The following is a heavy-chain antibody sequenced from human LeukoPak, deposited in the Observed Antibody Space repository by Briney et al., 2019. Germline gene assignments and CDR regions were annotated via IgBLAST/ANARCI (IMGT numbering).Heavy chain of an antibody. Sequence: GGSLTLSCVASGITVSGYGLNWVRQTPGKGLEWVSSISDRVYYADSVKGRFTISRDDAKNSLYLQMNSLRADDTAVYYCARGGWPRFWGQGTLVTVSS. J-gene: IGHJ4*02. V-gene: IGHV3-21*01. CDR3: ARGGWPRF. CDR2: ISDRV. D-gene: IGHD5-12*01. CDR1: GITVSGYG.